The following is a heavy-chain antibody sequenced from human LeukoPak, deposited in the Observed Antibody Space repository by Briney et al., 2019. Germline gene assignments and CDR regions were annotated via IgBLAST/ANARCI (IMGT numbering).Heavy chain of an antibody. CDR1: GYTFTSYG. CDR3: ARGRYCSGGSCYSGAFDF. Sequence: ASVKVSCKASGYTFTSYGITWVRQVPGQGLEWMGWLGGYNSDTNYAQKFQGRVTMTTDTSTSTAYMELRSLRSDDTAVYYCARGRYCSGGSCYSGAFDFWGQGTIVTDSS. V-gene: IGHV1-18*01. J-gene: IGHJ3*01. CDR2: LGGYNSDT. D-gene: IGHD2-15*01.